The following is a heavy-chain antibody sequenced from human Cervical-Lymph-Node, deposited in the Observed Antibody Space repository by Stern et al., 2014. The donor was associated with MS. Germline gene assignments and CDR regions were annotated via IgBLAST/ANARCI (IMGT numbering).Heavy chain of an antibody. CDR2: ISPYKRNT. D-gene: IGHD3-10*01. V-gene: IGHV1-18*01. Sequence: VQLVESGAEVKTPGASVKVSCKTSGYTFTNYAINWVRQAPGQGLEWMGWISPYKRNTDYAQNLQCRVIMTTDTSTSTAYMELRGLRSDDTAVYYCTRVSNYYGSGGYFDYWGQGTLVTVSS. J-gene: IGHJ4*02. CDR1: GYTFTNYA. CDR3: TRVSNYYGSGGYFDY.